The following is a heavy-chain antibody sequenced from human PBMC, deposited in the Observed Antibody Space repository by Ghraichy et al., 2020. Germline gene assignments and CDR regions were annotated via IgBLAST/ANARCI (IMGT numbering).Heavy chain of an antibody. CDR1: GGSLSGVT. D-gene: IGHD3-22*01. Sequence: SETLSLTCALYGGSLSGVTLSWIRQRPRHGQEWIGEINHSGSTNYNPSLKSRVTISVDTSKNQFSLKLSSVTAADTAVYYCARGAYYYDSSGWAWGQGTLVTVSS. CDR3: ARGAYYYDSSGWA. CDR2: INHSGST. V-gene: IGHV4-34*01. J-gene: IGHJ5*02.